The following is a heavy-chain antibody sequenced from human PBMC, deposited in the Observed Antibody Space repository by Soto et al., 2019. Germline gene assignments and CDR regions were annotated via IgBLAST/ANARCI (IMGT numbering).Heavy chain of an antibody. V-gene: IGHV3-74*01. CDR3: TRELQGVLYYYYGMDV. J-gene: IGHJ6*02. Sequence: GSLRLYCAASGLTSSSYWMPWVRQAPGKGLVLVSRINSDGSSTRYADSVQGRFTISRDNAKNTLYLQMKSMRAEDTAVYYCTRELQGVLYYYYGMDVWGQGTTVTVSS. CDR1: GLTSSSYW. CDR2: INSDGSST. D-gene: IGHD2-15*01.